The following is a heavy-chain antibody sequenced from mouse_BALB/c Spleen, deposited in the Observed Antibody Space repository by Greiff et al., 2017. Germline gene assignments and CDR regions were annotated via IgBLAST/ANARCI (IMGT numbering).Heavy chain of an antibody. D-gene: IGHD2-13*01. CDR3: ARRTTWYFDV. Sequence: EVQRVESGGGLVKPGGSLKLSCAASGFTFSSYAMSWVRQTPEKRLEWVATISSGGSYTYYPDSVKGRFTISRDNAKNTLYLQMSSLRSEDTAMYYCARRTTWYFDVWGAGTTVTVSS. CDR2: ISSGGSYT. J-gene: IGHJ1*01. V-gene: IGHV5-9-3*01. CDR1: GFTFSSYA.